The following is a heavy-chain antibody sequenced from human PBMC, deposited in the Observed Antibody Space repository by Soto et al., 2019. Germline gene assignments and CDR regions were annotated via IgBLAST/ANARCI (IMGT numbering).Heavy chain of an antibody. D-gene: IGHD3-3*01. J-gene: IGHJ6*02. Sequence: SETLSLTCTVSGGSISSSSYYWGWIRQPPGKGLEWIGSIYYSGSTYYNPSLKSRVTISVDTSKNQFSLKLSSVTAADTAVYYCARGSRTDRTYYDFWSGYYTGIDYYYGMDVWGQGTTVTVSS. CDR3: ARGSRTDRTYYDFWSGYYTGIDYYYGMDV. CDR2: IYYSGST. V-gene: IGHV4-39*07. CDR1: GGSISSSSYY.